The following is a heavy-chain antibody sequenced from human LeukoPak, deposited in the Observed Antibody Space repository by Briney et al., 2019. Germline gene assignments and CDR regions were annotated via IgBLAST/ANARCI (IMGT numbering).Heavy chain of an antibody. V-gene: IGHV3-7*01. CDR1: GFTFSSYW. J-gene: IGHJ6*02. Sequence: TGGSLRLSCAASGFTFSSYWMSWVRQAPGKGLEWVANIKQDGSEKYYVDSVKGRFTISRDNAKNSLYLQMNSLRAEDTAVYYCASSIAAAENYYYYGMDVWGQGTTVTVSS. CDR3: ASSIAAAENYYYYGMDV. D-gene: IGHD6-13*01. CDR2: IKQDGSEK.